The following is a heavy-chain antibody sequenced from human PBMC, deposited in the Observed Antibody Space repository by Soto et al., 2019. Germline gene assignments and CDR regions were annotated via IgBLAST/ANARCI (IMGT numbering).Heavy chain of an antibody. CDR1: GGSISSYY. CDR2: IYYSGST. V-gene: IGHV4-59*01. J-gene: IGHJ4*02. CDR3: ARGPGYGDAGVDY. Sequence: QVQLQESGPGLVKPSETLSLTCTVSGGSISSYYWSWIRQPPGKGLEWIGYIYYSGSTNYNPSLTSRVTISLDTSTDQVSLQLSPVTAAGTAVYYCARGPGYGDAGVDYWGQGTLVTVSS. D-gene: IGHD5-12*01.